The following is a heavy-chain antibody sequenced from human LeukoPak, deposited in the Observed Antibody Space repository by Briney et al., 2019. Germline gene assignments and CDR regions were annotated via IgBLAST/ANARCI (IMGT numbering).Heavy chain of an antibody. V-gene: IGHV1-69*05. CDR3: ARDLVATDRALDY. D-gene: IGHD5-12*01. J-gene: IGHJ4*02. CDR2: IIPIFGTA. CDR1: GGTFSSYA. Sequence: SVKVSCKASGGTFSSYAISWVRQAPGQGLEWMGGIIPIFGTANYAQKFQGRVTITTDESTSTAYMELSSLRSEDTTVYYCARDLVATDRALDYWGQGTLVTVSS.